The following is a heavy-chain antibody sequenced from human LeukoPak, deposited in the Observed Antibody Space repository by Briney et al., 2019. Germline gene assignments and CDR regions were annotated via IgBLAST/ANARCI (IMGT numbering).Heavy chain of an antibody. CDR3: ASNSGPSSGWYLPARGGGYFQH. V-gene: IGHV4-39*01. D-gene: IGHD6-19*01. J-gene: IGHJ1*01. CDR2: IYYSGST. CDR1: GASLSSSSYY. Sequence: SETLSLTCTVSGASLSSSSYYWGWIRQPPGKGLEWIGTIYYSGSTDYNPSLKSRITISVDSSKNQFSLNLSSVTAADSAVYYCASNSGPSSGWYLPARGGGYFQHWGQGTLVTVSS.